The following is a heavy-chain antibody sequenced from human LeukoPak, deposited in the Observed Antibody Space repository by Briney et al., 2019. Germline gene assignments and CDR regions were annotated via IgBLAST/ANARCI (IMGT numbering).Heavy chain of an antibody. CDR3: ARDKSDRSGSKFDS. V-gene: IGHV4-39*02. J-gene: IGHJ4*02. CDR1: GGSISSSSYY. D-gene: IGHD3-22*01. Sequence: SETLSLTCTVSGGSISSSSYYWGWIRQPPGKGLEWIGSIYYSGSTYYNPSLKSRVTISVDTSKNQFSLKLSSVTAADTAVYYCARDKSDRSGSKFDSWGQGTLVTVSS. CDR2: IYYSGST.